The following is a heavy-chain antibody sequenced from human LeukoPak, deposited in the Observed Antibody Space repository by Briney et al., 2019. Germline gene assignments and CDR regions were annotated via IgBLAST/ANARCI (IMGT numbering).Heavy chain of an antibody. D-gene: IGHD3-3*01. J-gene: IGHJ4*02. CDR3: AREDYDFWSGYYSKVNFDY. CDR1: GFTFSSYS. CDR2: ISSSSSYI. V-gene: IGHV3-21*01. Sequence: GGSLRLSCAASGFTFSSYSMNWVRQAPGKGLEWVSSISSSSSYIYYADSVKGRFTISRGNAKNSLYLQMNSLRAEDTAVYHCAREDYDFWSGYYSKVNFDYWGQGTLVTVSS.